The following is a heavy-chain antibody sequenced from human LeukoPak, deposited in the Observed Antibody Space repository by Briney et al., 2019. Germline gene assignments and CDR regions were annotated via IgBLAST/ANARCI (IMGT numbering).Heavy chain of an antibody. CDR2: INPNSGGT. Sequence: ASVKFSCKASGYTFTSYYMHWVLQAPGRGLEWMGWINPNSGGTNYAQKFQGRVTMTRDTSISTAYMELSRLRADDTAVYYCARDIVVWNWFDPWGQRSLVTVSS. D-gene: IGHD2-2*01. CDR3: ARDIVVWNWFDP. CDR1: GYTFTSYY. J-gene: IGHJ5*02. V-gene: IGHV1-2*02.